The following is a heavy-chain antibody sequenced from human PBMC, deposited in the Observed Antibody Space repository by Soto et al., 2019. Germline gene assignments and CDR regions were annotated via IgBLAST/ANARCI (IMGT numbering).Heavy chain of an antibody. D-gene: IGHD6-19*01. V-gene: IGHV3-48*02. Sequence: GGSLRLSCVASGFSLANYPMNWVRQTPGKGLEWISYSSPRGDTIYYADSVEGRFTISRDNARNSLSPHMSSLRDEDSALYYCAKGPHTNVGWPYYFESWGQGVPVTVS. CDR3: AKGPHTNVGWPYYFES. CDR2: SSPRGDTI. J-gene: IGHJ4*02. CDR1: GFSLANYP.